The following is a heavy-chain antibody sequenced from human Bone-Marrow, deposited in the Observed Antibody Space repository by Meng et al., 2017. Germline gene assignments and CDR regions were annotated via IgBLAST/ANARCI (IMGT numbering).Heavy chain of an antibody. D-gene: IGHD2-15*01. J-gene: IGHJ4*02. CDR3: ARGGSGGSYKPEFDY. Sequence: GESLKISCAASGFTFSSYEMNWVRQAPGKGLEWVSYISSSGSTIYYADSVKGRFTISRDNAKNSLYLQMNSLRAEDTAVYYCARGGSGGSYKPEFDYWGQGKLVTVSS. V-gene: IGHV3-48*03. CDR1: GFTFSSYE. CDR2: ISSSGSTI.